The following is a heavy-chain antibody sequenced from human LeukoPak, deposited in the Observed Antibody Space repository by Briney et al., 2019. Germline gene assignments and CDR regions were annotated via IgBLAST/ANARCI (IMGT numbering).Heavy chain of an antibody. V-gene: IGHV4-59*07. CDR3: ARQESLPRGVGFGSSGYLDAFGI. D-gene: IGHD3-22*01. CDR2: IYYSGNT. CDR1: GGSISSYY. Sequence: SDTLSLTCTVSGGSISSYYWSWIRQPAGKELEWIGYIYYSGNTNYNPSLKSRVTISVDTSKNQFSLKLNSVTAADTAMYYCARQESLPRGVGFGSSGYLDAFGIWGQGTMVTVSS. J-gene: IGHJ3*02.